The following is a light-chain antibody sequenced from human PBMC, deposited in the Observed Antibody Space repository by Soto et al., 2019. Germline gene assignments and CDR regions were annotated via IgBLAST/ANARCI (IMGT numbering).Light chain of an antibody. J-gene: IGLJ2*01. CDR2: EDS. CDR3: YSTDSSDNHVV. CDR1: ALPKKY. V-gene: IGLV3-10*01. Sequence: SYELTQPPSVSVSPGQTARITCSGDALPKKYAYWYQRKSGQAPVLVIYEDSKRPSEIPERFSGSSSGTMATLTIRGAQVEDEADYYCYSTDSSDNHVVFGGGTKVTVL.